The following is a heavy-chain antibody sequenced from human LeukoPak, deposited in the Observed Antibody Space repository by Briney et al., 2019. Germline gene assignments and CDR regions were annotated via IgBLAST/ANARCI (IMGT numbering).Heavy chain of an antibody. Sequence: ASVKVSCKASGYTFTSHYMHWVRQAPGQGLEWMARIIPKFDLTKIAQKFEGRVTITADTSTSTVYLELSNVRSDDTAIYYCTRDQNVRGVAAGMEGWFDPWGQGTLVTVSS. CDR1: GYTFTSHY. CDR2: IIPKFDLT. D-gene: IGHD1-1*01. CDR3: TRDQNVRGVAAGMEGWFDP. J-gene: IGHJ5*02. V-gene: IGHV1-2*02.